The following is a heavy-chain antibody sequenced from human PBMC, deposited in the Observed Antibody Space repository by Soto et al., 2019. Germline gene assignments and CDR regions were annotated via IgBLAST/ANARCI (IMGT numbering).Heavy chain of an antibody. J-gene: IGHJ4*02. V-gene: IGHV1-2*04. CDR1: GYTFTGYY. Sequence: ASVKVSCKASGYTFTGYYMHWVRQAPGQGLEWMGWINPNSGGTNYAQKFQGWVTMTRDTSISTAYMELSRLRSDDTAVYYCARTTVTTSPGFDYWGQGTLVTVSS. CDR2: INPNSGGT. D-gene: IGHD4-17*01. CDR3: ARTTVTTSPGFDY.